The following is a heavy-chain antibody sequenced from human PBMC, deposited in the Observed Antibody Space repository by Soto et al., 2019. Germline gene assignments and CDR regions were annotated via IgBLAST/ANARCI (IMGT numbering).Heavy chain of an antibody. D-gene: IGHD3-10*01. CDR3: ARRGSGHTFDY. V-gene: IGHV4-39*01. J-gene: IGHJ4*03. Sequence: SETLSLTCAVSGASISRGGFHWGWIRQPPGQGLEWIGSLYSGSTYYNPSLKSRVTISADTSKSEFSLRLTSVTAADTAVYYCARRGSGHTFDYWGQGTTVTVSS. CDR2: LYSGST. CDR1: GASISRGGFH.